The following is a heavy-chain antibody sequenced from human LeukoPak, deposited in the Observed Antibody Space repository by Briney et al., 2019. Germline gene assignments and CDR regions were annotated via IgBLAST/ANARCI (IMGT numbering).Heavy chain of an antibody. Sequence: GGSLRLSCAASGFTFSSYWMSWVRQAPGKGLEWVANIKQDGSEKYYVDSVKGRFTISRDNAKNSLYLQMNSLRAEDTAVYCCARPPYSSSSDYWGQGTLVTVSS. D-gene: IGHD6-6*01. CDR2: IKQDGSEK. J-gene: IGHJ4*02. CDR1: GFTFSSYW. V-gene: IGHV3-7*01. CDR3: ARPPYSSSSDY.